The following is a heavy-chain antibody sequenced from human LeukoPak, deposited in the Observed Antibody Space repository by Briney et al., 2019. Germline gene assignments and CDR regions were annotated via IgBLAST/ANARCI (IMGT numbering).Heavy chain of an antibody. D-gene: IGHD1-14*01. CDR2: ISGSGGTI. Sequence: GGSLRLSCAASGFTFSRFAMTWVRQAPGKGLEWVSDISGSGGTIYYADSVKGRFAISRDNSNNTLYLQMSSLRAEDTALYYCAKEETISRNYYFDYWGQGALVTVSS. CDR1: GFTFSRFA. J-gene: IGHJ4*02. CDR3: AKEETISRNYYFDY. V-gene: IGHV3-23*01.